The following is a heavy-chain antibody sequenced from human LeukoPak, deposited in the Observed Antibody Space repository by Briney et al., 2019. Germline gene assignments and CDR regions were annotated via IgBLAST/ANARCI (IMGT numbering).Heavy chain of an antibody. Sequence: PGGSLRLPCAASGFTLSSYWMHWVRQAPGKGLVWVSRINRDGSSTSYADSVKGRFRISRDNAKNTLFLQMSSLRAEDTGVYYCSKDHTGPQDSWGQGTLVTVSS. CDR3: SKDHTGPQDS. V-gene: IGHV3-74*01. CDR2: INRDGSST. D-gene: IGHD4-17*01. J-gene: IGHJ4*02. CDR1: GFTLSSYW.